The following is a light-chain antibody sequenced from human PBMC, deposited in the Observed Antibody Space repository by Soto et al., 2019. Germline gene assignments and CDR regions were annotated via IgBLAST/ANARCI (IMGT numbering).Light chain of an antibody. Sequence: EIVLTQSPGTLSLSPGERATLSCRASQSVSNNYLAWYQQKPGQAPRILIYAASNRATGIQDRFSGSGSGTEFTLTIRRLEPEDFAVYYCQQYGSSGTCGQGTKVDIK. V-gene: IGKV3-20*01. CDR2: AAS. CDR1: QSVSNNY. J-gene: IGKJ1*01. CDR3: QQYGSSGT.